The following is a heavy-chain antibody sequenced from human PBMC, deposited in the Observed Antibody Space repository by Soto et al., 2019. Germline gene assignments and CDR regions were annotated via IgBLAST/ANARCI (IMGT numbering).Heavy chain of an antibody. V-gene: IGHV1-8*01. D-gene: IGHD3-3*01. J-gene: IGHJ6*02. CDR2: MNRNSGNT. CDR3: ARVRRERIKVFAYYYYGMDV. Sequence: QVQLVQSGAEVKKPGASVKVSCKASGYTFTSYDINWVRQATGQGLEWMGWMNRNSGNTGYAQKFQGRVTMTISASISTAYMELSRLRSEDTAVYYCARVRRERIKVFAYYYYGMDVWGQGTTVTVSS. CDR1: GYTFTSYD.